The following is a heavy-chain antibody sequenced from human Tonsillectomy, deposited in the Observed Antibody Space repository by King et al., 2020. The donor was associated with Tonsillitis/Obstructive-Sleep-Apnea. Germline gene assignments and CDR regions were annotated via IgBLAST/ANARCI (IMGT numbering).Heavy chain of an antibody. Sequence: QLVQSGAEVKKPGESLKISCEGSGYIFATFWIAWVRQMPGKGLEWMGIIHPGDSNTGYSPSFQGQVTISADKSVSTAYLQWSSLKASDTAMYYCASQLYGSGSYYNGDAFDIWGQGTLVTVSS. CDR3: ASQLYGSGSYYNGDAFDI. CDR2: IHPGDSNT. CDR1: GYIFATFW. J-gene: IGHJ3*02. D-gene: IGHD3-10*01. V-gene: IGHV5-51*01.